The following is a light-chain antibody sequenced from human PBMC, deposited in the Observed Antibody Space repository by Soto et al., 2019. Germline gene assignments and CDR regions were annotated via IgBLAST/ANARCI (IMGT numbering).Light chain of an antibody. V-gene: IGKV3-20*01. J-gene: IGKJ1*01. Sequence: EIVLTQSRGTLSLSPGERATLSCRASQSVSSSYLAWYQQKPGQAPSHLIYGASSRATGIPDRFSGSGSGTDFTLTISRLEPEDCAVYYCQQYGSSPKTFGQGTKVEIK. CDR3: QQYGSSPKT. CDR1: QSVSSSY. CDR2: GAS.